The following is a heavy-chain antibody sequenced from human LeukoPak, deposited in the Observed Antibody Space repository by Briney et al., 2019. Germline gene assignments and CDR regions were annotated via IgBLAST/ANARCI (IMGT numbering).Heavy chain of an antibody. CDR3: TRVPQLGYYDSSGYYFFDY. Sequence: GGSLRLSCTASGFTFGDYAMSWFRQAPGKGLEWVGFIRSKAYGGTTEYAASVKGRFTISRDDSKGIAYLQMNSLKTENTAVYYCTRVPQLGYYDSSGYYFFDYWGQGTLVTVSS. V-gene: IGHV3-49*03. J-gene: IGHJ4*02. CDR1: GFTFGDYA. CDR2: IRSKAYGGTT. D-gene: IGHD3-22*01.